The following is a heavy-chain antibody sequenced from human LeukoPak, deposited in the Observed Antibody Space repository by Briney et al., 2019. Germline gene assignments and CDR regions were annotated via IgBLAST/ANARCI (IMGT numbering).Heavy chain of an antibody. Sequence: GGPLRLSCAASGFTVRSNYMSWVRQAPGRGLEWVSVIYSGGTTYYADSVKGRFTISRDNSNDTLYLHMNSLRAEDTAIYYCARATQNRIPFDYWGQGTLVTVSS. CDR3: ARATQNRIPFDY. CDR2: IYSGGTT. J-gene: IGHJ4*02. V-gene: IGHV3-53*01. CDR1: GFTVRSNY. D-gene: IGHD2-21*01.